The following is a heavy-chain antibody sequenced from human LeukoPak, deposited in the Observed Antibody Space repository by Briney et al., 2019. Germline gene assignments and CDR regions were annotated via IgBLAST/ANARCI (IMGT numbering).Heavy chain of an antibody. J-gene: IGHJ3*02. CDR1: GGSISSYY. Sequence: PSETLSLTCTVSGGSISSYYWSWIRQPAGKGLEWIGRIYTSGSTNYNPSLKSRVTMSVDTSKNQFSLKLSSVTAADTAVYYCARVTYYYDSSGPGAFDIWGQGAMVTVSS. CDR2: IYTSGST. D-gene: IGHD3-22*01. V-gene: IGHV4-4*07. CDR3: ARVTYYYDSSGPGAFDI.